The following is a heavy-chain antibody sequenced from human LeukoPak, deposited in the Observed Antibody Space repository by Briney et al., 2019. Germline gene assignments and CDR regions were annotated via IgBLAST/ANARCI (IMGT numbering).Heavy chain of an antibody. Sequence: GRSLRLSCAAPGFTFSSYGMHWVRQAPGKGLEWVAVIWYDGSNKYYADSVKGRFTISRDNSKDTLYLQMNSLRAEDTAVYYCAKDLFSSSSPRYYFDYWGQGTLVTVSS. CDR2: IWYDGSNK. V-gene: IGHV3-33*06. CDR1: GFTFSSYG. J-gene: IGHJ4*02. D-gene: IGHD6-6*01. CDR3: AKDLFSSSSPRYYFDY.